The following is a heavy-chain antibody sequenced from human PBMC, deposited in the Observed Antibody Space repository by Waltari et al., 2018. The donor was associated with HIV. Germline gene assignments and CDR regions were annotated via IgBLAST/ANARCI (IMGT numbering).Heavy chain of an antibody. J-gene: IGHJ4*02. CDR3: ARDGVRTKWLQSSATFDY. CDR1: GFTFSSYW. D-gene: IGHD5-12*01. Sequence: EVQLVESGGGLVQPGGSLRLSCAASGFTFSSYWMHWVRQAPGKGLVWVSRINSDGSSTSYADSVKGRVTISRDNAKNTLYLQMNSLRAEDTAVYYCARDGVRTKWLQSSATFDYWGQGTLVTVSS. V-gene: IGHV3-74*01. CDR2: INSDGSST.